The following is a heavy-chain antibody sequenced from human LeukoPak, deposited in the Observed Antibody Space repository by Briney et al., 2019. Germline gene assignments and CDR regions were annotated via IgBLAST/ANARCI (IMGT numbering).Heavy chain of an antibody. CDR2: ISSSSSYI. Sequence: GGSLRLSCAASGFTFSSYSMNWVRQAPGKGLEWVPSISSSSSYIYYADSVKGRFTISRDNAKNSLYLQMNSLRAEDTAVYYCARAGTKYTSSWLNYYYMDVWGKGTTVTVSS. D-gene: IGHD6-13*01. J-gene: IGHJ6*03. CDR3: ARAGTKYTSSWLNYYYMDV. CDR1: GFTFSSYS. V-gene: IGHV3-21*01.